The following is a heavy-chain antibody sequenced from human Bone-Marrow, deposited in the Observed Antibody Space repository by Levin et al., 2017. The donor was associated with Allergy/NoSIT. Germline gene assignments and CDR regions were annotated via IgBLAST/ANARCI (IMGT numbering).Heavy chain of an antibody. CDR1: GFTFSSYA. CDR2: ILLDGSNE. D-gene: IGHD5-24*01. V-gene: IGHV3-30-3*01. Sequence: PGGSLRLSCAASGFTFSSYAMHWVRQAPGKGLEWVGVILLDGSNEYYADSVKGRFTISRDNSKNTLYLQMNSLTPEDTALYYCARGQRWLQFYDYWGQGTLVTVSS. J-gene: IGHJ4*02. CDR3: ARGQRWLQFYDY.